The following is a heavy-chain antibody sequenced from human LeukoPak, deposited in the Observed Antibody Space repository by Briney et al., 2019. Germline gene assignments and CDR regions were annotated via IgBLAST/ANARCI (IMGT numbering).Heavy chain of an antibody. Sequence: ASVKVSCKASGYTFTVYYMHWVRQAPGQGLGWMGWINPNSGGTNYAQKFQGRVTMTRDTSISTAYMELSRLRSDDTAVYYCARVTDSSSYDYWGQGTLVTVSS. D-gene: IGHD6-13*01. J-gene: IGHJ4*02. CDR2: INPNSGGT. CDR1: GYTFTVYY. CDR3: ARVTDSSSYDY. V-gene: IGHV1-2*02.